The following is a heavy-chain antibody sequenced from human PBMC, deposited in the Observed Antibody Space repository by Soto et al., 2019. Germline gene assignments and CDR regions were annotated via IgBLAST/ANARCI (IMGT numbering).Heavy chain of an antibody. CDR1: GGSINGYY. Sequence: QVQLQESGPGLVKPSETLSLTCTVSGGSINGYYWTWLRQSPTHGLEWIGYFHFSGSTKYNPPLVSRLTISADTSKNQISLTLSSVTAADTSVYYCARASGYSYGYDDFFDNWGQGTLANVSS. V-gene: IGHV4-59*01. CDR2: FHFSGST. D-gene: IGHD5-18*01. J-gene: IGHJ4*01. CDR3: ARASGYSYGYDDFFDN.